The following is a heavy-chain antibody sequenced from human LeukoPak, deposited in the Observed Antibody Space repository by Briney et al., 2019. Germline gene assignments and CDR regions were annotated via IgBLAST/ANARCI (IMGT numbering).Heavy chain of an antibody. V-gene: IGHV4-34*01. D-gene: IGHD3-10*01. J-gene: IGHJ4*02. CDR2: ISHSGHT. CDR3: ARGRVYFRDLTSLRGVIPFDS. CDR1: GGSLTTHW. Sequence: PSETLSLTCAVYGGSLTTHWWTWIRQSAGRGLDRVGEISHSGHTNYNPSFDRRLTVSIDKSKNQFSLRLSSVTAADTAIYYCARGRVYFRDLTSLRGVIPFDSWGQGTPVIVSS.